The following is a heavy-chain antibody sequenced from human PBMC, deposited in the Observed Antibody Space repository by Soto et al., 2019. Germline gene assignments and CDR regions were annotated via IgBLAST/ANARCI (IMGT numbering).Heavy chain of an antibody. Sequence: EVQLLDSGGGLVRPGESLRLSCAASGFNFNKYAMSWVRQAPGEGLEWVSGISCCGGTASYADSVKGRFTIARDDAKNTLYLHMNSLRGEDTAEYYCAKADGQQWLLPHLENWGRGTLVTVS. D-gene: IGHD6-19*01. CDR2: ISCCGGTA. V-gene: IGHV3-23*01. J-gene: IGHJ4*02. CDR3: AKADGQQWLLPHLEN. CDR1: GFNFNKYA.